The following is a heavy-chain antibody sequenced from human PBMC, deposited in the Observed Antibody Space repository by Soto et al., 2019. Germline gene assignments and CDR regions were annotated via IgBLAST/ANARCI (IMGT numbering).Heavy chain of an antibody. CDR3: ARVVVVTAAGTTDY. J-gene: IGHJ4*02. V-gene: IGHV3-11*06. CDR1: GFTFSDYY. D-gene: IGHD6-13*01. Sequence: PGGSLRLSCAASGFTFSDYYMSWIRQVPGKGLEWVAYISGTSDSIPYADSVKGRFTISRDNAKNSLHLQMNSLRAEDTAVYYCARVVVVTAAGTTDYWGQGTLVTVSS. CDR2: ISGTSDSI.